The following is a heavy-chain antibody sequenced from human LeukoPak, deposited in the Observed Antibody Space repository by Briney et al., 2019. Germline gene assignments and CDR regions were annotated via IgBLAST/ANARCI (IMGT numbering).Heavy chain of an antibody. Sequence: GGSLRLSCAASGFTFSSYAMSWVRQAPGKGLEWVSAISGSGGSTYYADSVKGRFTNSRDNSKNTLYLQMNSLRAEDTAVYYCAKDQEGYCSGGSCYLGYWGQGTLVTVSS. CDR2: ISGSGGST. J-gene: IGHJ4*02. V-gene: IGHV3-23*01. CDR3: AKDQEGYCSGGSCYLGY. CDR1: GFTFSSYA. D-gene: IGHD2-15*01.